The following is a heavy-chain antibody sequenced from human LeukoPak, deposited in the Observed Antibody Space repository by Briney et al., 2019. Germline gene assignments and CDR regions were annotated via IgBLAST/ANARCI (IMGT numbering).Heavy chain of an antibody. CDR2: ISGSGGST. J-gene: IGHJ5*02. Sequence: GGSLRLSCAASGFTFSSYAMSWVRQAPGKGPEWVSAISGSGGSTYYADSVKGRFTISRDNSKNTLYLQMNSLRAEDTAVYYCAKDARIVVVPAATYNWFDPWGQGTLVTVSS. V-gene: IGHV3-23*01. CDR1: GFTFSSYA. CDR3: AKDARIVVVPAATYNWFDP. D-gene: IGHD2-2*01.